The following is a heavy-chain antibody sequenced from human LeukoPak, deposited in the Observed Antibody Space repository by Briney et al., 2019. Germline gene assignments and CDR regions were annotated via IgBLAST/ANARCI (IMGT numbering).Heavy chain of an antibody. V-gene: IGHV4-39*07. CDR2: INHSGST. CDR1: GGSISSGSYY. D-gene: IGHD3-3*01. J-gene: IGHJ4*02. CDR3: ARRAFGVYDFWTRGYFDY. Sequence: SQTLSLTCTVSGGSISSGSYYWSWIRQPPGKGLEWIGEINHSGSTNYNPSLKSRVTISVDTSKNQFSLKLSSVTAADTAVYYCARRAFGVYDFWTRGYFDYWGQGTLVTVSS.